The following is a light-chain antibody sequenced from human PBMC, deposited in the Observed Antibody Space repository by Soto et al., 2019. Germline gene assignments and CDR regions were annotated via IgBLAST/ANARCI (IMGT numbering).Light chain of an antibody. Sequence: DIQMTQSPSFLSASVGDRVTITCRASQRIDNFLNWYQQKPGKAPKLLIYGASTLKSGVPSRFSGSGSGTEFTLTISSLQPDDFATYYCQHYNSYSEAFGQGTKVDIK. CDR1: QRIDNF. CDR2: GAS. J-gene: IGKJ1*01. CDR3: QHYNSYSEA. V-gene: IGKV1-5*01.